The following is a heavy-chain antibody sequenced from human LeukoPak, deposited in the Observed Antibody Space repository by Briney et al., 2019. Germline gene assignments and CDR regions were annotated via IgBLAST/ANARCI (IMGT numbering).Heavy chain of an antibody. CDR3: ARVVATIGIDY. D-gene: IGHD5-12*01. CDR2: IYYSGST. J-gene: IGHJ4*02. CDR1: GGSISSGDYY. Sequence: SQTLSLTCTVSGGSISSGDYYWSWIRQPPGKGLEWIGYIYYSGSTYYNPSLKSRVTISVDTSKNQFSLELSSVTAADTAVYYCARVVATIGIDYWGQGTLVTVSS. V-gene: IGHV4-30-4*08.